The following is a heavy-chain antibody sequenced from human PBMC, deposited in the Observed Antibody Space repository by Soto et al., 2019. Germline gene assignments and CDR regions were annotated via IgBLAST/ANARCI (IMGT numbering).Heavy chain of an antibody. CDR2: IIPILGIA. J-gene: IGHJ4*02. CDR3: AMEYCSSTSCYRDY. D-gene: IGHD2-2*02. V-gene: IGHV1-69*02. CDR1: GGTFSSYT. Sequence: QVQLMQSGAEVKKPGSSVKVSCKASGGTFSSYTISWVRQAPGQGLEWMGRIIPILGIANYAQKFQGRVTITADKATSTAYMELSSLRSEDRAVDYCAMEYCSSTSCYRDYWGQGTLVTVSS.